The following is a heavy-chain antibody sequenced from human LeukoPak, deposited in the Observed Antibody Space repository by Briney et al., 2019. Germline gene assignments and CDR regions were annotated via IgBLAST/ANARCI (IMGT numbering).Heavy chain of an antibody. CDR2: ISGSGGST. CDR3: AKPIHYDFWSGYYDNWFDP. Sequence: PGGSLRLSCAASGFTFSSYAMSWVRQAPGKGLEWVSAISGSGGSTYYADSVKGRFTISRDNSKNTLYLQMNSLRAEDTAVYYCAKPIHYDFWSGYYDNWFDPWGQGTLVTVSS. V-gene: IGHV3-23*01. D-gene: IGHD3-3*01. J-gene: IGHJ5*02. CDR1: GFTFSSYA.